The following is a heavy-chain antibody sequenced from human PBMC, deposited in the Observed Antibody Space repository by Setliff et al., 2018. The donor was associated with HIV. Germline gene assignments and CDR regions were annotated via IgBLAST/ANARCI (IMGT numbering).Heavy chain of an antibody. D-gene: IGHD6-13*01. V-gene: IGHV3-15*01. Sequence: PGESLKISCAASGFTFGDYWMSWVRQAPGKGLEWVGRIKSKTDGGTTEDAAPVRGRFTISRDDSKNTLYLQMNSLKTEDTAVYYCTTDLSGYSTSWYVTWGQGTLVTVSS. CDR1: GFTFGDYW. J-gene: IGHJ4*02. CDR3: TTDLSGYSTSWYVT. CDR2: IKSKTDGGTT.